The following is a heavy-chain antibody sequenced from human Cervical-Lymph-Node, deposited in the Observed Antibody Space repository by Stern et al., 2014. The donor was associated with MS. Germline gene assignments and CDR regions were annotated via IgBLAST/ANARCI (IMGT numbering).Heavy chain of an antibody. Sequence: QVQLQESGPGLVKPSETLTRTCTVSGGSITTYYWTWIRQFPGKGLEWIGYIYYGGGTSYNPSLKSRVTISLDTSKNQFSLNVRSVTAADTAVYYCARDPSFKYTSISYRDFDLWGRGTLVTVSS. V-gene: IGHV4-59*01. CDR1: GGSITTYY. D-gene: IGHD6-13*01. CDR3: ARDPSFKYTSISYRDFDL. CDR2: IYYGGGT. J-gene: IGHJ2*01.